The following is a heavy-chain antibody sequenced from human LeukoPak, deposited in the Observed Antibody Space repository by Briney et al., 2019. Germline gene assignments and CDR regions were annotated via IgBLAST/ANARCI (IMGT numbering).Heavy chain of an antibody. CDR2: INPNSGGT. J-gene: IGHJ5*02. D-gene: IGHD3-22*01. CDR1: GYTFTCYY. CDR3: ARDPTTYYYYSSGYYSVGWFDP. V-gene: IGHV1-2*02. Sequence: ASVKVSCKASGYTFTCYYMHWVGQAPGQGVEWMGWINPNSGGTNYAKKIQGRVTMTRDTSISPAFIELSRLTSNDTAVYYCARDPTTYYYYSSGYYSVGWFDPWGQGTLVTVSS.